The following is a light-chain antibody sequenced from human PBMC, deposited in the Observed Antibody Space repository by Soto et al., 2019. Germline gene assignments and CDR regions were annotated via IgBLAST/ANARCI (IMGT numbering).Light chain of an antibody. V-gene: IGKV3-20*01. CDR1: QSVSSTY. Sequence: EVVLTQSPGTLSLSPGERATLSCRASQSVSSTYLAWYQQKPGQAPRLLIYGASSRATGIPDRFSGSGSGTDFTLVISRLEPEDFAVYYCQQYGISPRTFCQGTKVDIK. CDR3: QQYGISPRT. CDR2: GAS. J-gene: IGKJ1*01.